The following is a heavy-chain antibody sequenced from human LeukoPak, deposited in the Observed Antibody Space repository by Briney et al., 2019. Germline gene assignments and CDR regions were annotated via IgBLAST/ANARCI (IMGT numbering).Heavy chain of an antibody. D-gene: IGHD6-19*01. Sequence: SVKVSCKASGGTFSSYAISWVRQAPGQGLEWMGGIIPILGIANYAQKFQGRVTITADKSTSTAYMELSSLRSEDTAVYYCALTGYSSGWTPVNWFDPWGQGTLVTVSS. CDR3: ALTGYSSGWTPVNWFDP. V-gene: IGHV1-69*04. CDR2: IIPILGIA. CDR1: GGTFSSYA. J-gene: IGHJ5*02.